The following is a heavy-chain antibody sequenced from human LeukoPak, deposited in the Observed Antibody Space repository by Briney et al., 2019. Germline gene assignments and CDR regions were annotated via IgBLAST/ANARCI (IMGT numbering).Heavy chain of an antibody. D-gene: IGHD3-10*01. Sequence: PGGSLRLSCAASGFTFSSYAMSWVRQAPGKGLEWVSAISGSGGSTYYADSVKGRFTISRDNSKNTLYLQMNSLRAEDTAVYYCSREMYYGSGTPMQYGMDVWGQGTTVTVSS. CDR3: SREMYYGSGTPMQYGMDV. V-gene: IGHV3-23*01. J-gene: IGHJ6*02. CDR2: ISGSGGST. CDR1: GFTFSSYA.